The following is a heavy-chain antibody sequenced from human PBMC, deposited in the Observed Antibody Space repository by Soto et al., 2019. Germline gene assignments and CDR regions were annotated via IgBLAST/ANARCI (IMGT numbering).Heavy chain of an antibody. J-gene: IGHJ4*02. CDR2: IYPSGST. Sequence: SETLSLTCGVSGGSISSSNWWNWVRQPPGKGLEWTGEIYPSGSTNYNPSLKSRVTISLDKSTNQFSLKLTSVTAADTAVYYCARDGGHGDYDYWGQGTLVTVSS. CDR3: ARDGGHGDYDY. CDR1: GGSISSSNW. V-gene: IGHV4-4*02. D-gene: IGHD3-16*01.